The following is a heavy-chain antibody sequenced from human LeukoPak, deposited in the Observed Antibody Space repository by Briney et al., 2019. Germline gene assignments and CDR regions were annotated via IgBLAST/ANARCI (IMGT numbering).Heavy chain of an antibody. V-gene: IGHV1-2*02. CDR2: INPNSGGT. D-gene: IGHD2-2*01. CDR3: ARLKYCSSTSCFDY. CDR1: GYTFTGYY. J-gene: IGHJ4*02. Sequence: ASVKVSCKASGYTFTGYYMHWVRQAPGQGLEWMGWINPNSGGTNCAQKFQGRVTMTRDTSISTAYMELSRLRSDDTAVYYCARLKYCSSTSCFDYWGQGTLVTVSS.